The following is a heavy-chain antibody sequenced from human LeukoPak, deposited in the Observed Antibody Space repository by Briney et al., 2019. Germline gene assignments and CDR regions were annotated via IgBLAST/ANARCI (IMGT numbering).Heavy chain of an antibody. CDR2: INPNSGAT. CDR1: GYTFTGYY. V-gene: IGHV1-2*02. CDR3: ARLIVGATQYFDY. D-gene: IGHD1-26*01. Sequence: ASVKVSCKASGYTFTGYYVHWLRQAPGQGLEWVAWINPNSGATNYAPKFQGRVTLTRDTSITTAYMEVSRLRSDDTVVYYCARLIVGATQYFDYWGQGTLVTVSS. J-gene: IGHJ4*02.